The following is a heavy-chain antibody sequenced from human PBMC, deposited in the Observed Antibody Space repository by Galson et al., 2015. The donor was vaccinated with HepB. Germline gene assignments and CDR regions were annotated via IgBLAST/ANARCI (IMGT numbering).Heavy chain of an antibody. J-gene: IGHJ6*02. Sequence: SLRLSCAASGFSFSDYAMYWVRQAPGKGLEWVAVISIDGSNKHYADSVKGRFTIPRDDSMNTLYLQMNNLRTEDTAVYYCARNRRRPAAGPRPIYYYYYYGMDVWGQGTTVTVSS. D-gene: IGHD6-13*01. CDR2: ISIDGSNK. CDR3: ARNRRRPAAGPRPIYYYYYYGMDV. V-gene: IGHV3-30*04. CDR1: GFSFSDYA.